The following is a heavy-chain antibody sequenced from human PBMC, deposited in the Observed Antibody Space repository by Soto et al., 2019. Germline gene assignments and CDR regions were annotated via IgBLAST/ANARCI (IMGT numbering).Heavy chain of an antibody. V-gene: IGHV1-69*02. CDR3: GWTGAVVVVAAYFDY. D-gene: IGHD2-15*01. CDR2: IIPILGIA. J-gene: IGHJ4*02. Sequence: QVQLVQSGAEVKKPGSSVKVSCKASGGTFSSYTISWVRQAPGQGLEWMGRIIPILGIANYAQKFLGRVTITADKTTSTAYMELSSMRSEETAVYYCGWTGAVVVVAAYFDYWGQGTLVTVSS. CDR1: GGTFSSYT.